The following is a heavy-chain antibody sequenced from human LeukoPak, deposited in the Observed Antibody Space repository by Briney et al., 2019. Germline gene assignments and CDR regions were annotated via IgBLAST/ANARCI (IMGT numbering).Heavy chain of an antibody. CDR3: ARDTSGSYYQN. J-gene: IGHJ1*01. CDR1: GDSISTSSYY. CDR2: INHSGST. V-gene: IGHV4-39*07. D-gene: IGHD1-26*01. Sequence: SETLSLTCTVSGDSISTSSYYWGWIRQPPGKGLEWIGEINHSGSTNYNPSLKSRVTISVDTSKNQFSLKLSSVTAADTAVYYCARDTSGSYYQNWGQGTLVTVSS.